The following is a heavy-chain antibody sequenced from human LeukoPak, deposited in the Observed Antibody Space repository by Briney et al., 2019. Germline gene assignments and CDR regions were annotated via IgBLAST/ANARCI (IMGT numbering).Heavy chain of an antibody. Sequence: GGSLRLSCEASGFSFNKYWMHWVRQAPGKGLEWVAVISYDGSNEYYADSVKGRFTISRDTSRNTLYLQMNSLRAEDTALYYCARKFLTGRLIDYWGQGTLVTVSS. D-gene: IGHD7-27*01. CDR1: GFSFNKYW. CDR2: ISYDGSNE. J-gene: IGHJ4*02. CDR3: ARKFLTGRLIDY. V-gene: IGHV3-30*03.